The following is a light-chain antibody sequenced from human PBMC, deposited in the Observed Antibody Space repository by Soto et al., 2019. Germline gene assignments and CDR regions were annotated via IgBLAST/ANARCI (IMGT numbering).Light chain of an antibody. CDR3: QQYNSYWT. CDR1: QSISSW. Sequence: DIQMTQSPSTLSASVGDRVTITCRASQSISSWLAWYQQKPGKAPKLLIYKAYSLESGVPSRFSGSGSGTEFTLTLSSLQPDDIATYYCQQYNSYWTFGQGTKVEIK. CDR2: KAY. J-gene: IGKJ1*01. V-gene: IGKV1-5*03.